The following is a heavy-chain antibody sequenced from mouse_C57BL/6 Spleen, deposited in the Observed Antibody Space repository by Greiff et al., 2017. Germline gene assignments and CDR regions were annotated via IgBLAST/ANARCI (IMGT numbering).Heavy chain of an antibody. V-gene: IGHV1-59*01. Sequence: QVQLQQSGAELVRPGTSVKLSCKASGYTFTSYWMHWVKQRPGQGLEWIGVIDPSDSYTNYNQKFNRKATLTVDTSSSTAYMQLSSLTSEDSAVYYCARAYGSSRWYFDFWGTGTTVTVSS. CDR1: GYTFTSYW. J-gene: IGHJ1*03. CDR3: ARAYGSSRWYFDF. D-gene: IGHD1-1*01. CDR2: IDPSDSYT.